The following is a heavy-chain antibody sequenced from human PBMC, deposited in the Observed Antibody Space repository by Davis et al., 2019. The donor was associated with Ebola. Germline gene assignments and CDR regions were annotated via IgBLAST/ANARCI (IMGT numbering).Heavy chain of an antibody. J-gene: IGHJ4*02. V-gene: IGHV3-9*01. Sequence: GGSLRLSCAGSGFAFGDYAMHWVRQAPGKGLEWVSGINWNSDSIVYADSVKGRFTISRDNAKNSLYLQMNSLRAEDTAVYYCARRADYWGQGTLVTVSS. CDR2: INWNSDSI. CDR1: GFAFGDYA. CDR3: ARRADY.